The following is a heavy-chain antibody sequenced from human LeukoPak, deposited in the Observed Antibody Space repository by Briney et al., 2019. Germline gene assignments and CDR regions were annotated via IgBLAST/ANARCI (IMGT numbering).Heavy chain of an antibody. CDR2: ISAYNGNT. Sequence: ASVKVSCKASGYTFTSYGISWVRQAPGQGLEWMGWISAYNGNTNYAQKLQGRVTMTTDTSTSTAYMELRSLRSDDTAVYYCASRYYYDSSGYYRIDAFDIWGQGTMVTVSS. CDR1: GYTFTSYG. CDR3: ASRYYYDSSGYYRIDAFDI. D-gene: IGHD3-22*01. V-gene: IGHV1-18*01. J-gene: IGHJ3*02.